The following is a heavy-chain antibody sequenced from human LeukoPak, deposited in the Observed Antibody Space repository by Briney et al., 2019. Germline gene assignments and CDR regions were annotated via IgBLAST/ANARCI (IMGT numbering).Heavy chain of an antibody. CDR1: GFTVITND. CDR3: ARGVEPLAANTLAY. J-gene: IGHJ4*02. CDR2: LYNDGNT. D-gene: IGHD1-14*01. Sequence: PGGSLRPSCAASGFTVITNDMTWVRQAPGKGLEWVSVLYNDGNTKYADSVQGRFTISRDNSKNTLYLEMNSLSPDDTAVYYCARGVEPLAANTLAYWGQGTLVTVSS. V-gene: IGHV3-53*01.